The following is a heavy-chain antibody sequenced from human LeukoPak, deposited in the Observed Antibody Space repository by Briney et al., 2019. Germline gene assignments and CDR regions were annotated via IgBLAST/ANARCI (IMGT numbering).Heavy chain of an antibody. CDR1: GFTFSIYW. V-gene: IGHV3-7*02. CDR2: IQQDGSEQ. CDR3: ARNYGGYSH. Sequence: PGGPRRLSGPASGFTFSIYWMSGVRQAPGKGLEWVHNIQQDGSEQYYEDSVKGRFTISRDNAKNSLYLQMNSLRAEDTALYYCARNYGGYSHWGQGTLVTVSS. J-gene: IGHJ4*02. D-gene: IGHD4-23*01.